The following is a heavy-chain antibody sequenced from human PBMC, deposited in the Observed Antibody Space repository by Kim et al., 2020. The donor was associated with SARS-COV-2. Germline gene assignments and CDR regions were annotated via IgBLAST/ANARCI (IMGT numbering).Heavy chain of an antibody. D-gene: IGHD3-10*01. V-gene: IGHV4-31*02. J-gene: IGHJ5*02. CDR3: AREVRVVRGVIIDNWFDP. Sequence: LKSRVSISVDTSKNQFSLKLSSVTAADTAVYYCAREVRVVRGVIIDNWFDPWGQGTLVTVSS.